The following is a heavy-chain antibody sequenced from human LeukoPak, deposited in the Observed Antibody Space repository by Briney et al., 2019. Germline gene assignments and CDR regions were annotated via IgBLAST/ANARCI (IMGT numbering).Heavy chain of an antibody. V-gene: IGHV3-30*04. CDR1: GFTFSSYA. J-gene: IGHJ6*02. D-gene: IGHD6-13*01. CDR3: ARDKSSRPYYYYGMDV. CDR2: ISYDGSNK. Sequence: GGSLRLSCAASGFTFSSYAMHWVRQAPGKGLEWVAVISYDGSNKYYADSVKGRFTISRDNSKNTLYLQMNSLRAEDTAVYYCARDKSSRPYYYYGMDVWDQGTTVTVSS.